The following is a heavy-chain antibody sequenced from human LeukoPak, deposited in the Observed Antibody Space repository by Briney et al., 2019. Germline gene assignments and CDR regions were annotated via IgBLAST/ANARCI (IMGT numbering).Heavy chain of an antibody. CDR2: IKQDGSEK. Sequence: GGSLRLSRAASGFTFSSYWMSWVRQAPGKGLEWVANIKQDGSEKYYVDSVKGRFTISRDNAKNSLYLQMNSLRAEDTAVYYCARDVTVYGSGSQHIPVGGGDAFDIWGQGTMVTVSS. CDR1: GFTFSSYW. V-gene: IGHV3-7*01. CDR3: ARDVTVYGSGSQHIPVGGGDAFDI. J-gene: IGHJ3*02. D-gene: IGHD3-10*01.